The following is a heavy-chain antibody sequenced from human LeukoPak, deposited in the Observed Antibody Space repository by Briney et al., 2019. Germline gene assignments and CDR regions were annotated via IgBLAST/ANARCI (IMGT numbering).Heavy chain of an antibody. Sequence: GKSLRLSCAASGFTFSNYAMHWVRQAPGKGLEWVSLISSGGTYEYYADSVKGRFTISRDNSKNTLYLQLNSLRAADTAVYYCARDSTYYYASGSSGPHYFDNWGQGALVTVSS. CDR1: GFTFSNYA. D-gene: IGHD3-10*01. V-gene: IGHV3-30*01. J-gene: IGHJ4*02. CDR2: ISSGGTYE. CDR3: ARDSTYYYASGSSGPHYFDN.